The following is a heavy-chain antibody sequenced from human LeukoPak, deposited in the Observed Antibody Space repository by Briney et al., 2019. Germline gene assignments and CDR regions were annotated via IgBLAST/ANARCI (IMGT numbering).Heavy chain of an antibody. CDR3: AREAPSLDYGGTEALHYYFDY. J-gene: IGHJ4*02. V-gene: IGHV1-69*13. D-gene: IGHD4-23*01. Sequence: SVKVSCKASGGTFSSYAISWVRQAPGQGLEWMGGIIPIFGTANYAQKFHGRVTITADESTSTAYMVLSSLRSEDTAVYYCAREAPSLDYGGTEALHYYFDYWGQGTLVTVSS. CDR2: IIPIFGTA. CDR1: GGTFSSYA.